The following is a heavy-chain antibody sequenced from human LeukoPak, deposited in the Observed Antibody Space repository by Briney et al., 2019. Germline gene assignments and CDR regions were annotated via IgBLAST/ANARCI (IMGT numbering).Heavy chain of an antibody. CDR1: GFNISGSA. Sequence: GGSLRLSCAASGFNISGSAMHWVRLASGKGLEWVGRIRSKANSNATAYAASVKGRFSISRDDSKNTAYLQMNSLKTEDTAVYYCSRPGGSSSDYWGQGTLVTVSS. V-gene: IGHV3-73*01. J-gene: IGHJ4*02. CDR3: SRPGGSSSDY. D-gene: IGHD6-13*01. CDR2: IRSKANSNAT.